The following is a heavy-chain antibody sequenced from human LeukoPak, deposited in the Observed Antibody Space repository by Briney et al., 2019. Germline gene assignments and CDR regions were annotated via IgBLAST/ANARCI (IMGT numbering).Heavy chain of an antibody. V-gene: IGHV4-59*08. J-gene: IGHJ4*02. CDR2: IYYSGST. D-gene: IGHD3-22*01. Sequence: SETLSLTCTVSGASISSYYWSWIRQPPGEGLEWIGYIYYSGSTNYNPSLKSRVTISVDTSKNQFSLKLSSVNAADTAVYYCASGVPDYDSSGYYLYYWGQGTLVTVSS. CDR3: ASGVPDYDSSGYYLYY. CDR1: GASISSYY.